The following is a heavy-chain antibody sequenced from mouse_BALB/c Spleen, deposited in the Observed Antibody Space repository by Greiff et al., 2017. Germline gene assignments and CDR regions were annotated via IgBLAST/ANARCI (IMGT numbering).Heavy chain of an antibody. CDR2: IDPANGNT. CDR1: GFNIKDTY. V-gene: IGHV14-3*02. CDR3: ARSRAATTYWYFDV. D-gene: IGHD1-2*01. Sequence: EVKLMESGAELVKPGASVKLSCTASGFNIKDTYMHWVKQRPEQGLEWIGRIDPANGNTKYDPKFQGKATITADTSSNTAYLQLSSLTSEDPAVYYGARSRAATTYWYFDVWGAGTTVTVSS. J-gene: IGHJ1*01.